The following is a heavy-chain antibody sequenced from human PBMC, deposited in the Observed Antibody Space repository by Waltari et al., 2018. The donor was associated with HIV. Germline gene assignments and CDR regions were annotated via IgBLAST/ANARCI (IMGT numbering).Heavy chain of an antibody. CDR3: ARANDDFRYYFRY. D-gene: IGHD3-3*01. V-gene: IGHV3-53*02. Sequence: EVQVVETGGGLIQPGGSLRLSCAASGFTVSSSYMSWVRQAPGKGMKWVSIINNDGSTYDTDSVKGRFTISRDNSKNTLYLQRNSLRAEDTALYYCARANDDFRYYFRYWGQEPYSPSPQ. CDR1: GFTVSSSY. J-gene: IGHJ4*01. CDR2: INNDGST.